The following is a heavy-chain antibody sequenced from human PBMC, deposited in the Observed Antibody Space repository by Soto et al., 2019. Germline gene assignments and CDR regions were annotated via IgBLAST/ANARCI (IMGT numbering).Heavy chain of an antibody. D-gene: IGHD3-9*01. CDR1: GDSISSTHW. CDR2: VYHTGST. V-gene: IGHV4-4*02. J-gene: IGHJ2*01. CDR3: ARGTDTWFFAL. Sequence: TLSLTCVVSGDSISSTHWWTWVRQTPGTGLEWIGEVYHTGSTKYKSSLKSRLTFSVDTSKNHFSLKLTSVTAADTAVYYCARGTDTWFFALWGRGTLVTVSS.